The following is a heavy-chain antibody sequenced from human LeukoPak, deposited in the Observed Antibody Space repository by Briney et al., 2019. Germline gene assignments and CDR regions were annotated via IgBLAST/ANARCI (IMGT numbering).Heavy chain of an antibody. D-gene: IGHD2-2*01. CDR3: ARNIVVVPAVAYYMDV. J-gene: IGHJ6*03. V-gene: IGHV4-39*07. Sequence: PSETLSLTCTVSGGSISSSSYYWGWIRQPPGKGLEWIGSIYYSGSTYYNPSLKSRVTISVDTSKNQFSLKLSSVTAADTAVYYCARNIVVVPAVAYYMDVWGKGTTVTVSS. CDR1: GGSISSSSYY. CDR2: IYYSGST.